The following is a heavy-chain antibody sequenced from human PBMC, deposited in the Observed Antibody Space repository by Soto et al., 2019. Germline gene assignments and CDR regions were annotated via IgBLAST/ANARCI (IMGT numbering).Heavy chain of an antibody. J-gene: IGHJ4*02. Sequence: GGSLRLSCAASGFTFSSYAMHWVRQAPGKGLEWVAVISYDGSNKYYADSGKGRFTISRDNSKNTLYLQMNSLRAEDTAVYYCARDKNIAAAGSRFDYWGQGTLVTVSS. V-gene: IGHV3-30-3*01. CDR3: ARDKNIAAAGSRFDY. CDR1: GFTFSSYA. CDR2: ISYDGSNK. D-gene: IGHD6-13*01.